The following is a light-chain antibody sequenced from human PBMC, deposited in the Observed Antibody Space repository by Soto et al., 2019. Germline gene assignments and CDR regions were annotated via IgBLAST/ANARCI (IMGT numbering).Light chain of an antibody. CDR1: QSVSSN. CDR3: QQYNNWPRT. J-gene: IGKJ5*01. Sequence: ESVLTQSPGTLSLSPGERATLSCRASQSVSSNLAWYQQKPGQAPRLLIYDAFTRATGIPARFSGFGSGTKFTLTISSLQSEDFAVYYCQQYNNWPRTFGQGTRLEIK. V-gene: IGKV3-15*01. CDR2: DAF.